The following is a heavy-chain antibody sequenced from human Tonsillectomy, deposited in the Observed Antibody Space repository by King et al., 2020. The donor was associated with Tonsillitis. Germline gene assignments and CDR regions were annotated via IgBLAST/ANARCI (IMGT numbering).Heavy chain of an antibody. J-gene: IGHJ4*02. V-gene: IGHV1-69*11. CDR2: IVPVPGTV. D-gene: IGHD3-22*01. CDR1: GDTFNSYV. CDR3: ARSFYYVSTGYYYFDS. Sequence: QLVQSGAEVKKPGSSVKVSCKGSGDTFNSYVINWVRQAPGQGLEWLGGIVPVPGTVTYAQKFQGRVTISADGSSSTADVELRSLTPEDTAVYYCARSFYYVSTGYYYFDSWGQGTLVTVSS.